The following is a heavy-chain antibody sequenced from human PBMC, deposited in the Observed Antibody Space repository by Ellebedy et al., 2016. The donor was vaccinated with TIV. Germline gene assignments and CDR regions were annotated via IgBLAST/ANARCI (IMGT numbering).Heavy chain of an antibody. CDR3: ASESRLAYCGGDCGY. Sequence: SETLSLTXTVSGGSISSSRHYWGWIRQPPGKGLEWIGSVFYSESTYYNPSLNSRVTISVDTSKNQVSLKLSSVTAADTAVYYCASESRLAYCGGDCGYWGQGTLVTVSS. J-gene: IGHJ4*02. CDR1: GGSISSSRHY. CDR2: VFYSEST. V-gene: IGHV4-39*07. D-gene: IGHD2-21*02.